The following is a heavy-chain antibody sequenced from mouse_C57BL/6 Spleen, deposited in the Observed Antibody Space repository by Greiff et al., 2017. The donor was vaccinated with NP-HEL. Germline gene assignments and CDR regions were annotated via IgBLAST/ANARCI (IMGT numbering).Heavy chain of an antibody. CDR2: IYPGDGDT. CDR1: GYAFSSSW. J-gene: IGHJ2*01. V-gene: IGHV1-82*01. Sequence: VQLQQSGPELVKPGASVKISCKASGYAFSSSWMNWVKQRPGKGLEWIGRIYPGDGDTNYNGKFKGKATLTAYKSSSTAYMQLSSLTSEDSAVYFCAREITGTYFDYWGQGTTLTVSS. CDR3: AREITGTYFDY. D-gene: IGHD4-1*01.